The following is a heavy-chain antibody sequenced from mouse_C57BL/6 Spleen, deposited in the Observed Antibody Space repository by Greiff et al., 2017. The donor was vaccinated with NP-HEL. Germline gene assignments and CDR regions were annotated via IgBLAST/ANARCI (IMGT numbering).Heavy chain of an antibody. CDR3: ARAYDGYYDFDY. V-gene: IGHV1-59*01. Sequence: VQLQQPGAELVRPGTSVKLSCKASGYTFTSYWMHWVKQRPGQGLEWIGVIDPSDSYTNYNQKFKGKATLTVDTSSSTAYMQLSSLTSEDSAVYYCARAYDGYYDFDYWGQGTTLTVSS. D-gene: IGHD2-3*01. CDR2: IDPSDSYT. CDR1: GYTFTSYW. J-gene: IGHJ2*01.